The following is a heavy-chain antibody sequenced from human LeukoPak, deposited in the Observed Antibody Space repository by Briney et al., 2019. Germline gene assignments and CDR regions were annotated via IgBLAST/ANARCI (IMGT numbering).Heavy chain of an antibody. D-gene: IGHD3-16*01. V-gene: IGHV3-21*01. J-gene: IGHJ6*02. CDR3: ERDWGYYYYYGMDV. CDR1: GFTFSSYS. Sequence: GGSLRLSCAASGFTFSSYSMNWVRQAPGKGLEWVSSISSSSSYIYYADSVKGRFTISRDNAKNSLYLQMNSLRAEDTAVYYCERDWGYYYYYGMDVWGQGTTVTVSS. CDR2: ISSSSSYI.